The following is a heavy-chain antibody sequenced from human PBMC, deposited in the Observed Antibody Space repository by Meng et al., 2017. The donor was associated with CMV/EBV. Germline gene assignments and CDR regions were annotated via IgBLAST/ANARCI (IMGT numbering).Heavy chain of an antibody. V-gene: IGHV3-30-3*01. D-gene: IGHD2-8*01. J-gene: IGHJ6*02. CDR1: GGSVSSGSYY. Sequence: LSLTCTVSGGSVSSGSYYWSWIRQPPGKGLEWVAVISSDGSKAYYADSVRGRFTISRDNSKNTLHLQMVSLRAEDTAVYYCARPYCTSPRCWLYYYGLDVWGQGTTVTVSS. CDR2: ISSDGSKA. CDR3: ARPYCTSPRCWLYYYGLDV.